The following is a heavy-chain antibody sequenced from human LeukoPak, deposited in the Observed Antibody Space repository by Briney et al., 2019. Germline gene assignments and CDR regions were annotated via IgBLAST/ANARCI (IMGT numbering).Heavy chain of an antibody. Sequence: GGSLRLSCAASGFTVSSNYMSWVRQAPGKGLEWVSVSGGSTYYADSVKGRFTISRDNSKNTLYLQMNSLRAEDTAVYYCARGARKGDDYGGFFDYWGQGTLVTVSS. V-gene: IGHV3-53*05. CDR2: SGGST. CDR3: ARGARKGDDYGGFFDY. D-gene: IGHD4-17*01. CDR1: GFTVSSNY. J-gene: IGHJ4*02.